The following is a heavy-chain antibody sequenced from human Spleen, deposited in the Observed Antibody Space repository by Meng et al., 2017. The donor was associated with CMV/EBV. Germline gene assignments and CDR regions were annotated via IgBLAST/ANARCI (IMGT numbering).Heavy chain of an antibody. D-gene: IGHD3-22*01. Sequence: SGCTFSSYARSWVRQDPGKGLEWGSIISGSGSSTYYADSVKGRFTISRDNSKNTLYLQMNSLRAEDTAVYYCANRPRIVVVQPNTDYWGQGTLVTVSS. CDR2: ISGSGSST. V-gene: IGHV3-23*01. J-gene: IGHJ4*02. CDR1: GCTFSSYA. CDR3: ANRPRIVVVQPNTDY.